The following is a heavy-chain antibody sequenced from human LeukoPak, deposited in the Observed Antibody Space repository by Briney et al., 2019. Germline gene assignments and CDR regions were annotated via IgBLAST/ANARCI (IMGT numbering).Heavy chain of an antibody. CDR3: AKDTFSSGWSFDY. CDR1: GFTFSTSW. CDR2: IKHDGSEK. D-gene: IGHD6-19*01. Sequence: PGGSLRLSCAASGFTFSTSWMTWVRQAPGKGLEFVANIKHDGSEKYYVDSVQGRFTISRDNAKNSLYLQMNSLRAEDTALYYCAKDTFSSGWSFDYWGQGTLVTVSS. V-gene: IGHV3-7*03. J-gene: IGHJ4*02.